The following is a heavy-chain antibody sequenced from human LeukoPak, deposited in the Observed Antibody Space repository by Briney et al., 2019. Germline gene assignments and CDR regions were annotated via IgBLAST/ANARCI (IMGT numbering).Heavy chain of an antibody. CDR3: ARRVGLDWFDP. D-gene: IGHD1-26*01. CDR1: GGSISSSSYY. Sequence: SETLSLTCTVSGGSISSSSYYWGWIRQPPGKGLEWIGSIYYSGSTYYNPSLKSRVTIPVDTSKNQFSLKLSSVTAADTAVYYCARRVGLDWFDPWGQGTLVTVSS. V-gene: IGHV4-39*01. CDR2: IYYSGST. J-gene: IGHJ5*02.